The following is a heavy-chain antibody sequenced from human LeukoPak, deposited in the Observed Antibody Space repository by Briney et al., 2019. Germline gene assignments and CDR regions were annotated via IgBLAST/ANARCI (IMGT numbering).Heavy chain of an antibody. Sequence: GASVTVSCKASGYTFTSYYMHWVRQAPGQGLEWMGIINPSGGSTSYAQKFQGRVTMTRDMSTSTVYMELSSLRSEDTAVYYCARALTDYYDSSGYYYALDYWGQGTLVTVSS. CDR3: ARALTDYYDSSGYYYALDY. CDR1: GYTFTSYY. D-gene: IGHD3-22*01. V-gene: IGHV1-46*01. J-gene: IGHJ4*02. CDR2: INPSGGST.